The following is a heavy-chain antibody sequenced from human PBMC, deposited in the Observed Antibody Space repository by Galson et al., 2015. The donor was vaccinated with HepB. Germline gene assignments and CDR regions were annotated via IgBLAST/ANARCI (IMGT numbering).Heavy chain of an antibody. V-gene: IGHV3-15*01. CDR3: ATGRGISGPNNYCDD. CDR1: GFTFSNPW. D-gene: IGHD3-10*01. J-gene: IGHJ4*02. CDR2: IRSKAAGGTT. Sequence: SLRLSCAASGFTFSNPWMNWVRQVPGKGLEWVGRIRSKAAGGTTDFAAPVKGRFTISRDDSKNMLYLEMNSLKSEDTAVYYCATGRGISGPNNYCDDWGQGTLVTVSS.